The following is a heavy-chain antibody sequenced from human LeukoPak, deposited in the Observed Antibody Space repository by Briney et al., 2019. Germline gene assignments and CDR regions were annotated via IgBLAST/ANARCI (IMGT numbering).Heavy chain of an antibody. D-gene: IGHD1-14*01. CDR2: IRGSGSST. J-gene: IGHJ4*02. CDR1: GCTFSGYA. CDR3: GTVFDH. Sequence: GGSLRLSCAASGCTFSGYAMSWVRQAPGKGLEWVSAIRGSGSSTYYADSVKGRFTISRVNAKNPVSLQMNSLKAEDTAVYYCGTVFDHWGPGILVTVSS. V-gene: IGHV3-23*01.